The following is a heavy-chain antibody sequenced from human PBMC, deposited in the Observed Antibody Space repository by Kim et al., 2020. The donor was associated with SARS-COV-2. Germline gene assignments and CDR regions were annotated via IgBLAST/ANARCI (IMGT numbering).Heavy chain of an antibody. J-gene: IGHJ6*02. CDR2: INHSGST. D-gene: IGHD5-18*01. CDR3: ARAMTWIQLWLGSYYYGMDV. V-gene: IGHV4-34*01. Sequence: SETLSLTCAVYGGSFSGYYWSWIRQPPGKGLEWIGEINHSGSTNYNPSLKSRVTISVDTSKNQFSLKLSSVTAADTAVYYCARAMTWIQLWLGSYYYGMDVWGQGTTVTVSS. CDR1: GGSFSGYY.